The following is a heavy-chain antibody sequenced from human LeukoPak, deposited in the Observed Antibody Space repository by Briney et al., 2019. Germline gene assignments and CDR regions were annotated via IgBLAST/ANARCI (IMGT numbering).Heavy chain of an antibody. CDR2: IYYSGST. Sequence: SETLSLTCTVSGGSISSGGYYWSWIRQHPGKGLEWIGYIYYSGSTYYNPSLKSRVTISVDTSKNQFSLKLSSVTAADTAVYYCARGKLLRYFDWLSRTTDAFDIWGQGTMVTVSS. CDR3: ARGKLLRYFDWLSRTTDAFDI. V-gene: IGHV4-31*03. J-gene: IGHJ3*02. D-gene: IGHD3-9*01. CDR1: GGSISSGGYY.